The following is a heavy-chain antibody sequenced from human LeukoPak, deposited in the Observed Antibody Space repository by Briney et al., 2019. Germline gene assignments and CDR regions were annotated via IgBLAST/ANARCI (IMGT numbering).Heavy chain of an antibody. D-gene: IGHD2-21*02. J-gene: IGHJ3*02. Sequence: PGGSLRLSCAASGFTFSSYWMHWVRQAPGEGLVWVSRINNDASSTSYADSAKGRFTISRDNAKNTVYLQMNSLRAGDTAVYYCASLVVTDNWAFDIWGQGTMVFVSS. CDR1: GFTFSSYW. CDR2: INNDASST. V-gene: IGHV3-74*01. CDR3: ASLVVTDNWAFDI.